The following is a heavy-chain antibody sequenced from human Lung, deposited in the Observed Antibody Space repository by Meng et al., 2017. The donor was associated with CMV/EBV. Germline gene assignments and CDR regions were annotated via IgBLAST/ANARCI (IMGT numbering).Heavy chain of an antibody. J-gene: IGHJ4*02. CDR1: GYTFTSYG. CDR2: ISTYNDNT. Sequence: SXXVSXKASGYTFTSYGISWVRQAPGQGLEWMGWISTYNDNTNYAQKLQDRVTMTTDTSTSTAYMELRSLRSDDTAVYYCARVSGHLITMILYYFDSWGQGTLVTVSS. D-gene: IGHD3-22*01. CDR3: ARVSGHLITMILYYFDS. V-gene: IGHV1-18*01.